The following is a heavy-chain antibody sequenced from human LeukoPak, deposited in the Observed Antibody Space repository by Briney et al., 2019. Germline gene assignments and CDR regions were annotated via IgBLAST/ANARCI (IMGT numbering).Heavy chain of an antibody. J-gene: IGHJ6*02. CDR2: ITGSGGTT. CDR3: AKGRYCDSTTCAYHGLDV. CDR1: GFTFSSYA. D-gene: IGHD2-2*01. V-gene: IGHV3-23*01. Sequence: QTGGSLRLSCAASGFTFSSYAMSWVRRAPGKGPEWVSTITGSGGTTNYADSVKGRFTISRDNSKNTLSLQVNSLSAEDTAVYYCAKGRYCDSTTCAYHGLDVWGQGTTVTVSS.